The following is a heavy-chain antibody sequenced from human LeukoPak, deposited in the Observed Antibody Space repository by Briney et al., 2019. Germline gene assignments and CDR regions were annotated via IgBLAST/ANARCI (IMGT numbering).Heavy chain of an antibody. CDR2: ISSSSSTI. J-gene: IGHJ3*02. D-gene: IGHD5-24*01. Sequence: GGSLRLSCAASGFTFSSYSMNWVRQAPGKGLEWVSYISSSSSTIYYADSVKGRFTISRDNAKNSLYLQMNSLKAEDTAVYYCAKDSGHDGYAFDIWGPGTMVTVSS. V-gene: IGHV3-48*04. CDR1: GFTFSSYS. CDR3: AKDSGHDGYAFDI.